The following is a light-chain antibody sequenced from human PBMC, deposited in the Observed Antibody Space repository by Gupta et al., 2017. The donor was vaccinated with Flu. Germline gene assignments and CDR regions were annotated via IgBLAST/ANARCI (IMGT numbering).Light chain of an antibody. V-gene: IGKV1-5*03. CDR3: QQYDTSWT. CDR2: KAS. Sequence: SPSTLSASVGDRVTITCRASQSISNWLAWYQQKPGKAPKLLIYKASNLETGVPSRFSGSGSGTEFTLTISSLQPDDFATYYCQQYDTSWTFGQGTKVEIK. CDR1: QSISNW. J-gene: IGKJ1*01.